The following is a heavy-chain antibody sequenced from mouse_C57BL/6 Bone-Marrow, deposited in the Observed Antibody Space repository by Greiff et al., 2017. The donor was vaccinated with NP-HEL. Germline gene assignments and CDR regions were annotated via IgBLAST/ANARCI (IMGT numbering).Heavy chain of an antibody. Sequence: EVQLQQSGPELVKPGASVKISCKASGYTFTDYYMNWVKQSHGKSLEWIGDINPNNGGTSYNQKFKGKATLTVDKSSSTAYMELRSLTSEDSAVYYCARRDYGSSYCWYFDVWGTGTTVTVSS. CDR3: ARRDYGSSYCWYFDV. D-gene: IGHD1-1*01. J-gene: IGHJ1*03. V-gene: IGHV1-26*01. CDR1: GYTFTDYY. CDR2: INPNNGGT.